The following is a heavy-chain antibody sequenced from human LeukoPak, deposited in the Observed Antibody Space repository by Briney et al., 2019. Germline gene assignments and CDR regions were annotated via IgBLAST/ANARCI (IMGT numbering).Heavy chain of an antibody. Sequence: AGGSLRLSCAASGFTFSSYAMSWVRQAPGKGLEWVSVIYSGGSTYYADSVKGRFTISRDNSKNTLYLQMNSLRAEDTAVYYCARGIAAAGLDYWGQGTLVTVSS. CDR2: IYSGGST. J-gene: IGHJ4*02. CDR1: GFTFSSYA. CDR3: ARGIAAAGLDY. V-gene: IGHV3-53*01. D-gene: IGHD6-13*01.